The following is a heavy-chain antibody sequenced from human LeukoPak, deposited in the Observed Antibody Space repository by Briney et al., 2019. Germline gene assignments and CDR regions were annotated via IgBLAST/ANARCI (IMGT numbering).Heavy chain of an antibody. CDR3: ARDKIVGATHFDY. D-gene: IGHD1-26*01. V-gene: IGHV3-53*01. CDR1: GFTVSSNY. J-gene: IGHJ4*02. Sequence: PGGSLRLSCAASGFTVSSNYMSWVRQARGKGLEWVSVIYSGGSTYYADSVKGRFTISRDNAKNSLYLQMNSLRAEDTAVYYCARDKIVGATHFDYWGQGTLVTVSS. CDR2: IYSGGST.